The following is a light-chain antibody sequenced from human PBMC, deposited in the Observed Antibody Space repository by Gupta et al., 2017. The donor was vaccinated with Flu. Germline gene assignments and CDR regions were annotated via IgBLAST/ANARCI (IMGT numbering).Light chain of an antibody. CDR3: SSYTSSTTLAYV. Sequence: QSALTQPASVSGSPGQSITISCTGTNSDIGGYNHVSWYQQHPGKPPQLIISEVTNRPSGVSNRFSGSKSGNTASLTVSGLQAEDEADYFCSSYTSSTTLAYVFGTGTKVTVL. CDR1: NSDIGGYNH. V-gene: IGLV2-14*01. J-gene: IGLJ1*01. CDR2: EVT.